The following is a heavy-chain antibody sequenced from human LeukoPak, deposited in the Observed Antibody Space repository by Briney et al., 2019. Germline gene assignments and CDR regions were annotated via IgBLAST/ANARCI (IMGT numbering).Heavy chain of an antibody. CDR2: IKSKTDGGTT. CDR3: VKDLHSGGDY. V-gene: IGHV3-15*05. D-gene: IGHD1-26*01. J-gene: IGHJ4*02. Sequence: GGSLRLSCAASGFTFSNAWMSWVRQAPGKGLEWVGRIKSKTDGGTTDYAAPVKGRFTISRDNSKNALYLQMSSLSDEDTAVYYCVKDLHSGGDYWGQGTLVTVSS. CDR1: GFTFSNAW.